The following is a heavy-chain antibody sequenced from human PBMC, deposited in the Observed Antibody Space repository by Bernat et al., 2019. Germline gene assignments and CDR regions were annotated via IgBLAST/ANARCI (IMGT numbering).Heavy chain of an antibody. D-gene: IGHD6-13*01. V-gene: IGHV3-30*18. Sequence: QVQLVESGGGVVQPGRSLRLSCAASGFTFSSYGMHWVRPAPGKGLEWGAVISYDGSNKYYADSVKGRFTITSDNSKNTLYLQMNSLRAEATAVYYCAKAAAAGGDWYFDLWGRGTLVTVSS. CDR3: AKAAAAGGDWYFDL. CDR1: GFTFSSYG. CDR2: ISYDGSNK. J-gene: IGHJ2*01.